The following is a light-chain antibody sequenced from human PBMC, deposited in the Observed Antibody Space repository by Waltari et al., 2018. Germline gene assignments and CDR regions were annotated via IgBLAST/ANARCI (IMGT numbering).Light chain of an antibody. CDR1: SSDVGGYNY. Sequence: QSALTQPPSASGSPGQSVTISCTGTSSDVGGYNYVSWYHQSPGKAPKVMIYEVSKRPSGVPDRFSGSKSGNTASLTVSGVQAEDEADYYCHSFDSKLGGAVFGSGTEVTV. J-gene: IGLJ1*01. CDR2: EVS. CDR3: HSFDSKLGGAV. V-gene: IGLV2-8*01.